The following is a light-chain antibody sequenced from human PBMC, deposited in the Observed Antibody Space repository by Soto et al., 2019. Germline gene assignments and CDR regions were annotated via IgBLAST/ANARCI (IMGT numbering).Light chain of an antibody. CDR2: DAS. J-gene: IGKJ1*01. CDR1: QSIKTW. CDR3: QQYGTYLWT. Sequence: DIRMTQSPSALSASVGDRVTITCRASQSIKTWLAWYQRKPGRAPNLLIYDASSLQSGVPSRFSGSGSGTEFTLTISSLQPDDFATYYCQQYGTYLWTFGQGTKVDIK. V-gene: IGKV1-5*01.